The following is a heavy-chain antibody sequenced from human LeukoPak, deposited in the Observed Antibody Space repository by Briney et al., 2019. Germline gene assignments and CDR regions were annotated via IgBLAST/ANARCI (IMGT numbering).Heavy chain of an antibody. J-gene: IGHJ4*02. CDR2: IYYSGST. CDR3: ARSLRYAPVDY. Sequence: SETLSLTCTVSGGSISSYYWSWIRQPPGKGLEWIGYIYYSGSTNYNPSLKSRVTISVDTSKNQFSLKLSSVTAADTAVYYCARSLRYAPVDYWGQGTLVTVSS. V-gene: IGHV4-59*08. D-gene: IGHD3-16*01. CDR1: GGSISSYY.